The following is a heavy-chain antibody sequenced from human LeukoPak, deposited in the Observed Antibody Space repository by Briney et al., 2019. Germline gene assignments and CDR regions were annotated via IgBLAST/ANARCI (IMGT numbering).Heavy chain of an antibody. J-gene: IGHJ1*01. D-gene: IGHD5-24*01. CDR3: AKDEDGYNFARYFQH. CDR1: GFSFSSQW. Sequence: GGSLRLSCAASGFSFSSQWMSWVRQAPGKGLEWVSAISGSGGSTYYADSVKGRFTISRDNSKNTLYLQMNSLRAEDTAVYYCAKDEDGYNFARYFQHWGQGTLVTVSS. CDR2: ISGSGGST. V-gene: IGHV3-23*01.